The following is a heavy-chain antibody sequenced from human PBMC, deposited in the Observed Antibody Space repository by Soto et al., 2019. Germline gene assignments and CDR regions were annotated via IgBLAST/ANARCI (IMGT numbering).Heavy chain of an antibody. CDR1: EGTFNNYA. V-gene: IGHV1-69*06. D-gene: IGHD3-22*01. J-gene: IGHJ4*02. Sequence: QEQLVQSGAEVKKPGSSVRVSCKTSEGTFNNYAISWVRQAPGQGLEWMGGIIPLFDAVKYAQKFQGRVTITADKSTSTAYMELHTLTSEDTAVYYCARDDALRETSGYFYLDYWGQGTPVTVTS. CDR2: IIPLFDAV. CDR3: ARDDALRETSGYFYLDY.